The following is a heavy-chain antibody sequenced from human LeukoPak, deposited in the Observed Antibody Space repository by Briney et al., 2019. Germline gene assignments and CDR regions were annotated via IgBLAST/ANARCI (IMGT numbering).Heavy chain of an antibody. V-gene: IGHV4-34*01. CDR2: INHSGRT. CDR3: TKPLQRRYYTDV. CDR1: GESFSGYY. J-gene: IGHJ6*03. Sequence: AETLSLTCAVYGESFSGYYWSWVRQPPGKGLEWIGDINHSGRTTYKPSLKGRVIISVDKSKNLFSLNLTSVTAADTAVYYCTKPLQRRYYTDVWGKGTTVAV.